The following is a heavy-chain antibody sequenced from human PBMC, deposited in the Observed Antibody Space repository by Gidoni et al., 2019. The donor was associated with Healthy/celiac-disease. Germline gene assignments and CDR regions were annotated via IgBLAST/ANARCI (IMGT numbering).Heavy chain of an antibody. CDR1: GFTSSSHG. J-gene: IGHJ6*02. Sequence: QVQLVESGGGVVQPGRSLRLSCAASGFTSSSHGMHWVRQAPGKGLEWVVVISYDGSNKYYADSVKGRFTISRDNSKNTLYLQMNSLRAEDTAVYYCAKGREVEYYYYYGMDVWGQGTTVTVSS. CDR3: AKGREVEYYYYYGMDV. D-gene: IGHD1-1*01. V-gene: IGHV3-30*18. CDR2: ISYDGSNK.